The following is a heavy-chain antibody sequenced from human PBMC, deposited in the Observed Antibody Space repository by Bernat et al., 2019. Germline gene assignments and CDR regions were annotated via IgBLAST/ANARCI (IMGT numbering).Heavy chain of an antibody. D-gene: IGHD1-26*01. CDR2: TSYDGNYK. J-gene: IGHJ4*02. Sequence: QVQLVESGGGVVLPGRSLTLSCATSGFTFSNYGIHWVRQAPCKGLEWVAFTSYDGNYKYYADAVKGRITITRETSNNTVILQMNSLRGEDTAVYFCARDRTVGATAQDFWGQGTLVTISS. CDR1: GFTFSNYG. V-gene: IGHV3-30*03. CDR3: ARDRTVGATAQDF.